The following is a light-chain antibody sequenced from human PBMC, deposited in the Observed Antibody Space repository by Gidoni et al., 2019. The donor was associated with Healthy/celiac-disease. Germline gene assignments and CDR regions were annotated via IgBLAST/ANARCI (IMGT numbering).Light chain of an antibody. J-gene: IGKJ2*01. CDR3: QQYYSTPYT. V-gene: IGKV4-1*01. CDR2: WAS. CDR1: QRVLYSSNHKNY. Sequence: DIVMTQSPASLAVSLGERATINCKSSQRVLYSSNHKNYVSWYQQKPGQPPKLLIYWASTRESGVPDRFSGSGSGTDLTLTISSLQAEDVAVYYCQQYYSTPYTFGQGTKLEIK.